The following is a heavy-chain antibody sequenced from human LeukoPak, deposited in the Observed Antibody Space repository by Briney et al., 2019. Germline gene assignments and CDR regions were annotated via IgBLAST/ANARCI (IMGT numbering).Heavy chain of an antibody. CDR3: ARDYWWNYDY. V-gene: IGHV3-30*03. Sequence: PGGSLRLSCAASGFTFSSYGMHWVRQAPGKGLEWVAVISYDGSNKYYAGSVRGRFTISRDNSKNTIYLQMDSLRAEDTAIYYCARDYWWNYDYWGQGTLVTVSS. J-gene: IGHJ4*02. D-gene: IGHD1-7*01. CDR2: ISYDGSNK. CDR1: GFTFSSYG.